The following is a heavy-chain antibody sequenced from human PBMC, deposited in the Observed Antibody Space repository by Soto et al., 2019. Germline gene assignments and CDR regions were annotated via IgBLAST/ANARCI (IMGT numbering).Heavy chain of an antibody. V-gene: IGHV4-39*01. Sequence: TSETLSLTCTVSGGSISSSSYYWGWIRQPPGKGLEWIGSIYYSGSTYYNPSLKSRVTISVDTSKNQFSLKLSSVTAADTAVYYCAIDLIPYYYGSSGLYGMDVWGQGTTVTVSS. CDR1: GGSISSSSYY. D-gene: IGHD3-22*01. CDR3: AIDLIPYYYGSSGLYGMDV. J-gene: IGHJ6*02. CDR2: IYYSGST.